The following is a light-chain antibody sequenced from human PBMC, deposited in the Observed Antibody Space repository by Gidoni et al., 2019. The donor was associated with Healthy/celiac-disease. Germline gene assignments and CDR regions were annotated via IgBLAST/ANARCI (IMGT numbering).Light chain of an antibody. CDR1: QSIRSY. V-gene: IGKV1-39*01. CDR3: QQSYSTPHT. CDR2: AAS. Sequence: DIQMTQSPSSLSASVGDRVTITCRASQSIRSYLNWYQQKPGKAPKLLIYAASSLQSWVPSRFSGSGSGTDFTLTISSLQPEDFATYYCQQSYSTPHTFGQGTKLEIK. J-gene: IGKJ2*01.